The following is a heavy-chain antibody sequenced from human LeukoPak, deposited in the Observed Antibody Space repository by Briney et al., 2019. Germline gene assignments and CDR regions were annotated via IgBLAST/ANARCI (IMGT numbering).Heavy chain of an antibody. D-gene: IGHD2-2*01. J-gene: IGHJ4*02. CDR1: GFTFSSYW. CDR2: IKQDGSKK. CDR3: ASQPAAADVDY. Sequence: QFGGSLRLSCAASGFTFSSYWMTWVRQAPGKGLEWVANIKQDGSKKSYVDSVKGRFTISRDNAKNSLYLQMNSLRADDTGIYYCASQPAAADVDYWGQGTLVTVSS. V-gene: IGHV3-7*03.